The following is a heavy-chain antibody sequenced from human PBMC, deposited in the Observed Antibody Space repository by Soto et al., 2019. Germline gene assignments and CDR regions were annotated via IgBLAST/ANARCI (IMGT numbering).Heavy chain of an antibody. CDR1: GGSISSSSYY. CDR2: IYYSGST. D-gene: IGHD2-2*01. Sequence: QLQLQESGPGLVKPSETLSLTCTVSGGSISSSSYYWGWIRQPPGKGLAWIGSIYYSGSTYYNPSPNSRVTISVATSKNQFSLKLSSVTAADTAVYYCARQHQSNSFVVVPAAMYYWGQGTMVTVSS. V-gene: IGHV4-39*01. CDR3: ARQHQSNSFVVVPAAMYY. J-gene: IGHJ4*02.